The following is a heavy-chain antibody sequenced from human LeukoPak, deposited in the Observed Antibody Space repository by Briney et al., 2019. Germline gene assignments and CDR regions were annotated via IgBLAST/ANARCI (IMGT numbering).Heavy chain of an antibody. V-gene: IGHV1-69*06. CDR1: GGTFGSYA. D-gene: IGHD6-19*01. J-gene: IGHJ5*02. CDR2: IIPIFGTA. CDR3: ARYIAVAGKGGLDP. Sequence: SVKVSCKASGGTFGSYAISWVRQAPGQGLEWMGVIIPIFGTANYAQKFQGRVTITADKSTSTAYMELSSLRSEDTAVYYCARYIAVAGKGGLDPWGQGTLVTVSS.